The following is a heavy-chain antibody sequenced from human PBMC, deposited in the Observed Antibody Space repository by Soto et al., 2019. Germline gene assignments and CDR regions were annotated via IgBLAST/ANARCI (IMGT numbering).Heavy chain of an antibody. CDR1: GGSISSSSYY. J-gene: IGHJ4*02. CDR3: ASPLGGGDTGFNY. CDR2: IYYSGST. D-gene: IGHD2-21*02. Sequence: QLQLQESGPGLVKPSETLSLTCTVSGGSISSSSYYWGWIRQPPGKGLEWIGSIYYSGSTYYNPSLKSRVTISVDTSKNQFSLKLSSVTAADTAVYYCASPLGGGDTGFNYWGQGTLVTVSS. V-gene: IGHV4-39*01.